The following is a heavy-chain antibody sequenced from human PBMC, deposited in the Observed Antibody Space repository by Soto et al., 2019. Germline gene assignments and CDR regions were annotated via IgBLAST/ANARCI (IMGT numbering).Heavy chain of an antibody. CDR3: ARDGGYCSSTSCYSPYDYVWGSYRYDGMDV. V-gene: IGHV3-21*01. D-gene: IGHD3-16*02. J-gene: IGHJ6*02. Sequence: EVQLVESGGGLVKPGGSLRLSCAASGFTFSSYSMNWVRQAPGKGLEWVSSISSSSSYIYYADSVKGRFTISRDNAKNSQYLQMNSLRAEDTAVYYCARDGGYCSSTSCYSPYDYVWGSYRYDGMDVWGQGTTVTVSS. CDR2: ISSSSSYI. CDR1: GFTFSSYS.